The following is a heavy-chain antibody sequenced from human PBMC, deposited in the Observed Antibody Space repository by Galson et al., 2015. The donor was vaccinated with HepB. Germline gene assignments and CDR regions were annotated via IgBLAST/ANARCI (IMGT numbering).Heavy chain of an antibody. CDR1: GYTFTSYD. CDR3: ARVGKVPCSSTSCRILAFDI. Sequence: SVKVSCKASGYTFTSYDINWVRQATGQGLEWMGWMNPNSGNTGYAQKFQGRVTMTRNTSISTAYMELSSLRSEDTAVYYCARVGKVPCSSTSCRILAFDIWGQGTMVTVSS. V-gene: IGHV1-8*01. D-gene: IGHD2-2*01. CDR2: MNPNSGNT. J-gene: IGHJ3*02.